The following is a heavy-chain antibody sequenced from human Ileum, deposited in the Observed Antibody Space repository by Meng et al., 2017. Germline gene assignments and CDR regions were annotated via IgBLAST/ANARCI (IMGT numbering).Heavy chain of an antibody. CDR1: GDSVSSPTAA. J-gene: IGHJ4*02. Sequence: QVLLQQSGPVLVKPSQTLLLTCAISGDSVSSPTAAWNWFRQSPSRGLEWLGRTYYRSKWYYEYAVSVNSRISVNPDTSKNQFSLQLNSVTPEDTAVYFCARENSGWFFWGQGALVTVSS. V-gene: IGHV6-1*01. CDR3: ARENSGWFF. CDR2: TYYRSKWYY. D-gene: IGHD6-19*01.